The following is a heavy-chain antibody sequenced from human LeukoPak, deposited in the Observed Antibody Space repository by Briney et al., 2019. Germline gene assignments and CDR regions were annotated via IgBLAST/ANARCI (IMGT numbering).Heavy chain of an antibody. Sequence: GGSLRLSCAASGFTFSSYSMNWVHQAPGKGLEWVSSISSSSSYIYYADSVKGRFTISRDNAKNSLYLQMNSLRAEDTAVYYCARDLLVLNLSGPKGEFDPWGQGTLVTVSS. D-gene: IGHD5-12*01. V-gene: IGHV3-21*01. CDR2: ISSSSSYI. J-gene: IGHJ5*02. CDR3: ARDLLVLNLSGPKGEFDP. CDR1: GFTFSSYS.